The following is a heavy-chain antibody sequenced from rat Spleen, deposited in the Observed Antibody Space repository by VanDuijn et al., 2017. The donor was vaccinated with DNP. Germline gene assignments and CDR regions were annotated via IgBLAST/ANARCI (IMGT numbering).Heavy chain of an antibody. CDR1: GYSITSCCR. V-gene: IGHV3-3*01. CDR3: ARWSNYFDY. Sequence: EVQLQESGPGLVEPSQSLSLTCSVTGYSITSCCRWTWIRKFPGHKLEWMGYINSAGSTNYNPSLKGRISITSDTSKNQFFLQVNSVTTEDTATYYCARWSNYFDYWGRGVMVTVSS. CDR2: INSAGST. J-gene: IGHJ2*01.